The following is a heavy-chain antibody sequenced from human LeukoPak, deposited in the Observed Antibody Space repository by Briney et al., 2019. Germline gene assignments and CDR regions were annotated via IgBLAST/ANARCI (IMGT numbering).Heavy chain of an antibody. J-gene: IGHJ6*02. CDR2: ISSSSNTI. Sequence: GGSLRLSCAASGFTFSSYSMNWVRQAPGKGLEWVSYISSSSNTIYYADSVKGRFTISRDNAKNSLYLQMNSLRAEDTAVYYCARQVDYDFWSGYLAQYGMDVWGQGTTVTVSS. CDR3: ARQVDYDFWSGYLAQYGMDV. V-gene: IGHV3-48*01. D-gene: IGHD3-3*01. CDR1: GFTFSSYS.